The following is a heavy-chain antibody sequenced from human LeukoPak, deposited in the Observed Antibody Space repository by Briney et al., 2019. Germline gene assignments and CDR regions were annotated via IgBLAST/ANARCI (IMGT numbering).Heavy chain of an antibody. V-gene: IGHV3-21*01. D-gene: IGHD4-17*01. Sequence: PGGSLRLSCAASGFTFSSYRMNSVRQAPGKGLEWVSSISSTSSYIYYADSVKGRFTISRDNAKNSLYLQVNSLRAEYTAVYYCARVYLGDYVGSASSYYYGIDVWGKGTTVTVSS. CDR2: ISSTSSYI. CDR3: ARVYLGDYVGSASSYYYGIDV. J-gene: IGHJ6*04. CDR1: GFTFSSYR.